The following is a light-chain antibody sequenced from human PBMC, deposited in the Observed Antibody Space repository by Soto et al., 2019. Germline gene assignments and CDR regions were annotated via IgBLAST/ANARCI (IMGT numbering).Light chain of an antibody. J-gene: IGKJ2*03. Sequence: DIQRTQSPPTLPASAGDRVTITCRASQDISRWLAWYQQKPGKAPVILIYDASTLQGGVPSRFRGTGSGTEFTLTISSLKPEDFATDYCKQYNAYYSVGQGPKVDIK. CDR1: QDISRW. CDR2: DAS. CDR3: KQYNAYYS. V-gene: IGKV1-5*01.